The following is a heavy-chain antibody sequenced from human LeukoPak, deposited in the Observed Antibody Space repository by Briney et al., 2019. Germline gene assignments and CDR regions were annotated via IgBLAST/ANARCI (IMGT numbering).Heavy chain of an antibody. D-gene: IGHD4-17*01. Sequence: ASVRVSCTASGYTFTSYYIHWVRQAPGQGLEWMGIINPAGGSTTYAQKFQGSRLTLTRDTSTSTVYMELSSLRSEDTAVYYCARDRDDYGDSYRWFDPWGQGTLVTVSS. CDR1: GYTFTSYY. CDR2: INPAGGST. J-gene: IGHJ5*02. V-gene: IGHV1-46*01. CDR3: ARDRDDYGDSYRWFDP.